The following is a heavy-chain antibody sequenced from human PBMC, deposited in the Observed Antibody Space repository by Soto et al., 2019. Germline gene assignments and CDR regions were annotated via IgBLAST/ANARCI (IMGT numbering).Heavy chain of an antibody. J-gene: IGHJ4*02. CDR2: FDPEDGET. CDR3: ATDFSSSGYFYYFDY. V-gene: IGHV1-24*01. D-gene: IGHD3-22*01. Sequence: WASVKVSCKVSGYTLTELSMHWVRQAPGKGLEWMGGFDPEDGETIYAQKFQGRVTMTEDTSTDTAYMELSSLRSEDTAVYYCATDFSSSGYFYYFDYWGQGTLVTVSS. CDR1: GYTLTELS.